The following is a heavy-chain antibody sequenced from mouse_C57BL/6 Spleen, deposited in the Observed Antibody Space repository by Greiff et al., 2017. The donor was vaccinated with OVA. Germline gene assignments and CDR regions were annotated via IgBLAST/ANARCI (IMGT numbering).Heavy chain of an antibody. Sequence: EVQLQESEGGLVQPGSSMKLSCTASGFTFSDYYMAWVRQVPEKGLEWVTNINYDGSSTYYLDSLKSRFIISRDNAKNILYLQMSSLKSEDTATYYCARDRDGYYFDYWGQGTTLTVSS. CDR2: INYDGSST. D-gene: IGHD2-3*01. CDR3: ARDRDGYYFDY. J-gene: IGHJ2*01. CDR1: GFTFSDYY. V-gene: IGHV5-16*01.